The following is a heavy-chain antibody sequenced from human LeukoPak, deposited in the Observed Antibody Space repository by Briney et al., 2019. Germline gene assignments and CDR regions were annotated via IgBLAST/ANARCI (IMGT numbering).Heavy chain of an antibody. CDR1: GFTFSSYW. J-gene: IGHJ4*02. V-gene: IGHV3-74*01. Sequence: GGSLRLSCSGSGFTFSSYWMHWVRQAPGKGLVWVSRINSDGSSTTYADSVKGRFTISRDNAKNTTYLQMNSLRVEDTAVYYCVQSSPTIDYWGQGTLVTVSS. CDR2: INSDGSST. D-gene: IGHD5-12*01. CDR3: VQSSPTIDY.